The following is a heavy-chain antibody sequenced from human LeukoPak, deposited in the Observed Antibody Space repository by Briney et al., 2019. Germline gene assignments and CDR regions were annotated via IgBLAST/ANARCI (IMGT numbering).Heavy chain of an antibody. D-gene: IGHD1-1*01. CDR1: GGSISSYY. CDR2: IYYSGST. CDR3: ARHHPFPYNDAFDI. V-gene: IGHV4-59*08. J-gene: IGHJ3*02. Sequence: SETLSLTCTVSGGSISSYYWSWIRQPPGKGLEWIGYIYYSGSTNYNPSLKSRVTISVDTSKNQFSLKLSSVTAADTAVYYCARHHPFPYNDAFDIWGQGTMVTISS.